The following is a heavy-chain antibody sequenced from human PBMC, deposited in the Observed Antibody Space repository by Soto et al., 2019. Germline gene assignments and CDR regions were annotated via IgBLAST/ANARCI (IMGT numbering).Heavy chain of an antibody. V-gene: IGHV1-46*01. Sequence: ASVKVSCKASGGTFSSYAISWVRQAPGQGLEWMGIINPSGGSTSYAQKFQGRVTMTRDTSTSTVYMELSSLRSEDTAVYYCARVYCSGGSCYGIDYWGRGTLVTVSS. CDR2: INPSGGST. CDR1: GGTFSSYA. J-gene: IGHJ4*02. CDR3: ARVYCSGGSCYGIDY. D-gene: IGHD2-15*01.